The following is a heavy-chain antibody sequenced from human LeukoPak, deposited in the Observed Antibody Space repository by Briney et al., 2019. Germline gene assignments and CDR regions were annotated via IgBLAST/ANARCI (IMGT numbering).Heavy chain of an antibody. Sequence: GGSLPHPCAASGFTLSDTLMSWVRQPPGKGPEWVGRIKGKTDGEATDYAAPVKGRFTISRDDSKKTLYLQMTSLKTEDTAVYYCTTRYCSITRCYGAFDIWGRGTMVTVSS. J-gene: IGHJ3*02. CDR2: IKGKTDGEAT. CDR3: TTRYCSITRCYGAFDI. V-gene: IGHV3-15*01. CDR1: GFTLSDTL. D-gene: IGHD2-2*01.